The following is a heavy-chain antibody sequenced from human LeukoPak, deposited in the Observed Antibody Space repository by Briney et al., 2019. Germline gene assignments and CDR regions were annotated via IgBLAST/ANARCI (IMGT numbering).Heavy chain of an antibody. D-gene: IGHD3-9*01. CDR2: LSSDESFT. CDR1: GFTFSSHV. CDR3: ARDLNWLLFDY. V-gene: IGHV3-74*01. J-gene: IGHJ4*02. Sequence: GGSLRLSCAASGFTFSSHVMHWVRQAPGKGLVWVARLSSDESFTSYADSVKGRFTISRDNAKNTLYLQMNSLRAEDTAVYYCARDLNWLLFDYWGQGTLVTVSS.